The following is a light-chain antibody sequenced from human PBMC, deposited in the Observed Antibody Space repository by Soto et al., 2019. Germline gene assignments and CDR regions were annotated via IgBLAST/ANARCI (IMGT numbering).Light chain of an antibody. CDR1: QSISSW. CDR3: QQYHTDGT. Sequence: DIQVTQSPSTRSASVGDRVTITCRASQSISSWLAWYQQKPGKAPKLLIYKASSLESGVPSRFSGSGSGTEFTLTISSLQPDDFAAYYCQQYHTDGTFGQGTKVDIK. CDR2: KAS. J-gene: IGKJ1*01. V-gene: IGKV1-5*03.